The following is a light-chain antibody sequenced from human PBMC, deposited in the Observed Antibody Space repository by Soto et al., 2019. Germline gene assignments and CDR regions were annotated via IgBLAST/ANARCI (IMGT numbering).Light chain of an antibody. CDR3: QQYDISPLT. CDR1: QIVSSSY. J-gene: IGKJ4*01. CDR2: GAS. Sequence: EIVLTQSPGTLSLSPGERATLSCRASQIVSSSYLAWYQQKPGQAPRLLIYGASSRATGIPDKFSGSGSGTDFTLTISRLEPEDFAVYSCQQYDISPLTFGGGTKVEIK. V-gene: IGKV3-20*01.